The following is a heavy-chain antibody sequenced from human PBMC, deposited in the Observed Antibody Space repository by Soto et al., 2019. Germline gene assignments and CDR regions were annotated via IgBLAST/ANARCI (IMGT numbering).Heavy chain of an antibody. CDR1: GGSISSRSHY. J-gene: IGHJ4*02. CDR2: IFYTGSA. CDR3: ARHDSGPIDS. V-gene: IGHV4-39*01. D-gene: IGHD2-21*01. Sequence: QLQLQESGPRLVKPWETLSLTCTVSGGSISSRSHYWGWIRQPPGKGLEWIGSIFYTGSAYYDPSLKSRLTMSVDTSENHFSLKLSSVTAADTAVYYCARHDSGPIDSWGQGNLVTVSS.